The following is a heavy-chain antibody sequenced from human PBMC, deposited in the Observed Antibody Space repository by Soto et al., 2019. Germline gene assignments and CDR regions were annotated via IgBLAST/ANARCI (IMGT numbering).Heavy chain of an antibody. J-gene: IGHJ5*02. CDR1: GGSISSGSYS. CDR2: VYQSGTT. CDR3: ARGQYFGELSWFDP. V-gene: IGHV4-30-2*01. D-gene: IGHD3-10*01. Sequence: SETLSLTCAVSGGSISSGSYSWNWIRQPPGRGLEWIGYVYQSGTTYYNPSLKSRVTMSVDMSKNQFTLNLRSVTAADTAVYYCARGQYFGELSWFDPWGQGTLVTVSS.